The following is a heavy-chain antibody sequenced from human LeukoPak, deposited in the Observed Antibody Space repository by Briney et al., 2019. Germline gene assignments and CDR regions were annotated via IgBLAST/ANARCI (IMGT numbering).Heavy chain of an antibody. CDR2: MNPNSGNS. V-gene: IGHV1-8*03. Sequence: ASVKVSCKSSGYTFTRYDINWVRQATGQGLEWMGWMNPNSGNSGYAQKFQGRVTITRNTSISTAYMELSSLRSEDTAVYYCARATVTTGGHYYYMDVWGKGTTVTVSS. D-gene: IGHD4-11*01. J-gene: IGHJ6*03. CDR1: GYTFTRYD. CDR3: ARATVTTGGHYYYMDV.